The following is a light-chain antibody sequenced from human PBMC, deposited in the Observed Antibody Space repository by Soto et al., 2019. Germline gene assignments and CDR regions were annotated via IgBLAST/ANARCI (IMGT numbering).Light chain of an antibody. CDR1: QSISSW. CDR2: KAS. Sequence: DIQMTQSPSTLSASVGDRVTITCRASQSISSWLAWYQQKPGKAPKLLIYKASSLESGVPSRFSGSGSGTEFTLTISSLQPDDFAKYYCQQYNSYRRTFGQGTKVEIK. J-gene: IGKJ1*01. CDR3: QQYNSYRRT. V-gene: IGKV1-5*03.